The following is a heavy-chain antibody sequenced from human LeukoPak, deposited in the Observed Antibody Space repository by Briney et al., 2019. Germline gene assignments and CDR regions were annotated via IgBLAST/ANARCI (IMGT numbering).Heavy chain of an antibody. CDR2: INPNSGGT. V-gene: IGHV1-2*02. J-gene: IGHJ6*03. CDR1: GYTFTGYY. D-gene: IGHD2-8*01. CDR3: ARASRLIRYYYYYMDV. Sequence: ASVKVSCKASGYTFTGYYMHWVRQAPGQGLEWMGWINPNSGGTNYAQKFQGRVTMTRDTSISTACMELSRLRSDDTAVYYCARASRLIRYYYYYMDVWGKGTTVTVSS.